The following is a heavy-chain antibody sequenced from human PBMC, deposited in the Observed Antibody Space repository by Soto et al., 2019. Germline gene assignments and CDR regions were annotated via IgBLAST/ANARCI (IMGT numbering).Heavy chain of an antibody. D-gene: IGHD3-22*01. V-gene: IGHV4-59*01. Sequence: SETLSLTCTVSGGSISSYYWSWIRQPPGKGLEWIGYIYYSGSTNYNPSLKSRVTISVDTSKNQFSLKLSSVTAADTAVYYCARNYYYDSSGCLNWFDPWGQGTLVTVSS. CDR2: IYYSGST. CDR3: ARNYYYDSSGCLNWFDP. J-gene: IGHJ5*02. CDR1: GGSISSYY.